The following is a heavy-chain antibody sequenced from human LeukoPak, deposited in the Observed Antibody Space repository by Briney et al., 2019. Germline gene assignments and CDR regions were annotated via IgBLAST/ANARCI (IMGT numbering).Heavy chain of an antibody. CDR2: LYDGGTT. Sequence: SETLSLTCTVSGGXISTYYWSWIRQPPGRGLEWLGHLYDGGTTNYNPSLKSRVTMSVDTSKNQFSLRLSSVTAADTAVYYCARAASSWSFDYWGQGTLVTVSS. CDR3: ARAASSWSFDY. V-gene: IGHV4-59*01. J-gene: IGHJ4*02. CDR1: GGXISTYY. D-gene: IGHD6-13*01.